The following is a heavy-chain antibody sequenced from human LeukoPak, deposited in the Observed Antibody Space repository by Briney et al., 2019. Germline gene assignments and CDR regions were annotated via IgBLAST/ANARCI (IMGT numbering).Heavy chain of an antibody. D-gene: IGHD6-19*01. V-gene: IGHV1-8*03. CDR2: MNPNRGNT. CDR3: ARVDQAGTDDAFDI. Sequence: ASVKVSFKSSGYTFTIYDINWVRQATGQGREWMGWMNPNRGNTGYAQKFQGRVTITRNTSISTAYMELSSLRSEDTAVYYCARVDQAGTDDAFDIWGQGTMVTVSS. CDR1: GYTFTIYD. J-gene: IGHJ3*02.